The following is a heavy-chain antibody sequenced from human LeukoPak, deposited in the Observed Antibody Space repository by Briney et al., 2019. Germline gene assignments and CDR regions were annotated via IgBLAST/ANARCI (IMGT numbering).Heavy chain of an antibody. CDR2: ISSSGSTI. J-gene: IGHJ6*02. Sequence: PGGSLRLSCAASGFTFSSYEMNWVRQAPGKGLEWVSYISSSGSTIYYADSVKGRFTISRDNAKNSLYLQMNSLRAEDTAVYYCARYCSSTSRYSYYYGMDVWGQGTMVTVSS. CDR3: ARYCSSTSRYSYYYGMDV. CDR1: GFTFSSYE. V-gene: IGHV3-48*03. D-gene: IGHD2-2*01.